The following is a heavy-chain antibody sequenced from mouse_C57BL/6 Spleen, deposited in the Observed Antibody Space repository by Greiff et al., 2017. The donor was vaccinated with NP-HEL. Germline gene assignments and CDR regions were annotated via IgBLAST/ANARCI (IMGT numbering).Heavy chain of an antibody. CDR3: TLFYGSSPFDY. J-gene: IGHJ2*01. Sequence: VQLQQSGAELVRPGASVKLSCTASGFNITDYYMHWVKPRPEQGLEWIGRIDPEDGDTESAPKFQGKATMTADTSSNTAYLQLSSLTSEDTAVYYCTLFYGSSPFDYWGQGTTLTVSS. CDR1: GFNITDYY. D-gene: IGHD1-1*01. V-gene: IGHV14-1*01. CDR2: IDPEDGDT.